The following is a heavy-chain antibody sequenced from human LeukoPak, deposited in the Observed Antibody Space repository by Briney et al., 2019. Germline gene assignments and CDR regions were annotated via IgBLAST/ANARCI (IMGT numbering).Heavy chain of an antibody. D-gene: IGHD1-26*01. Sequence: PGGSLRLSCAASGFTFSSYAMHWVRQAPGKGLEWVAVISYDGSNKYYADSVKGRFTISRDNSKNTLYLQMNSLRAEGTAVYYCARMGGNMNWGQGTLVTVSS. V-gene: IGHV3-30-3*01. CDR3: ARMGGNMN. CDR2: ISYDGSNK. J-gene: IGHJ4*02. CDR1: GFTFSSYA.